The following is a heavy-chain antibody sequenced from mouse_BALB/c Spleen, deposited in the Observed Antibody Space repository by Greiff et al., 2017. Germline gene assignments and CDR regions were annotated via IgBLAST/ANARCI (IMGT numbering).Heavy chain of an antibody. V-gene: IGHV6-3*01. D-gene: IGHD6-1*01. Sequence: ESGGGLVQPGGSMKLSCVASGFTFSSYWMSWVRQSPEKGLEWVAEIRLKSDNYATHYAESVKGKFTITRDDSKSRLYLQMNSLRAEDTGIYYCTDLLSYWGQGTTLTVSS. CDR3: TDLLSY. CDR1: GFTFSSYW. CDR2: IRLKSDNYAT. J-gene: IGHJ2*01.